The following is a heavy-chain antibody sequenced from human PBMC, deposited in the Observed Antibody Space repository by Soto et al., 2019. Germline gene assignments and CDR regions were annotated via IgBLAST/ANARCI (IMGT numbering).Heavy chain of an antibody. J-gene: IGHJ5*02. CDR3: AKDGGPFWSGAHEVVNWFDP. Sequence: PEGCLGRSCAPAGITLSTYAMHRVRQAPGKGLEWVAVISYDGSNKYYADSVKGRFTISRDNSKNTLYLQINSLRPEGTAVYYCAKDGGPFWSGAHEVVNWFDPWRQGPLVTASS. CDR2: ISYDGSNK. D-gene: IGHD3-3*01. V-gene: IGHV3-30-3*01. CDR1: GITLSTYA.